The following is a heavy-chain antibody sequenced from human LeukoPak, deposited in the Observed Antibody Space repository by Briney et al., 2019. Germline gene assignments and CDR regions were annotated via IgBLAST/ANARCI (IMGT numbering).Heavy chain of an antibody. V-gene: IGHV3-23*01. J-gene: IGHJ4*02. D-gene: IGHD2-15*01. CDR3: AKSEDIVVVVAAHYFDY. Sequence: GGSLRLSCAASGFTFSSYAMSWVRQAPGKGLEWVSAISGSGGSTYYADSVKGRFTISRDNSKNTLYLQMNNLRAEDTAVYYCAKSEDIVVVVAAHYFDYWGQGTLVPVSS. CDR1: GFTFSSYA. CDR2: ISGSGGST.